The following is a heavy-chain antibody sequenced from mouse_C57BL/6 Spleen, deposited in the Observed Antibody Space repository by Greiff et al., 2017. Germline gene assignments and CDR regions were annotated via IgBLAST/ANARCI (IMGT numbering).Heavy chain of an antibody. V-gene: IGHV5-17*01. CDR2: ISSGSSTI. CDR1: GFTFSDYG. CDR3: ARDRDVRGYYFDY. D-gene: IGHD3-1*01. J-gene: IGHJ2*01. Sequence: EVKLMESGGGLVKPGGSLKLSCAASGFTFSDYGMHWVRQAPEKGLEWVAYISSGSSTIYYADTVKGRFTISRDNAKNTLFLQMTSLRSEDTAMYYCARDRDVRGYYFDYWGQGTTLTVSS.